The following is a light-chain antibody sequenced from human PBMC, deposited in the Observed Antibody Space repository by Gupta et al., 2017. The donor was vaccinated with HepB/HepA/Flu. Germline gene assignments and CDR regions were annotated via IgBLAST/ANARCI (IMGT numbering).Light chain of an antibody. CDR1: SSNIGGNY. J-gene: IGLJ1*01. V-gene: IGLV1-47*01. CDR3: AAWDDSLSGYV. Sequence: QSVLTHAPSASGTPGQRVTISCSGSSSNIGGNYVFWYQQLPGAAPKLLIYRNYQRSSGVPDRFSGSKSATSASLDISGLRAEDEADYYCAAWDDSLSGYVFGTGTKVTVL. CDR2: RNY.